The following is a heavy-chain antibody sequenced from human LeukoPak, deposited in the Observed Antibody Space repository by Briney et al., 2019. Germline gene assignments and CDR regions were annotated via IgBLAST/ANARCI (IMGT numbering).Heavy chain of an antibody. D-gene: IGHD3-22*01. J-gene: IGHJ6*02. V-gene: IGHV6-1*01. CDR1: GDSVSSNSAA. Sequence: SQTLSLTCAISGDSVSSNSAAWNWIRQSPSRGLEWLGRTYYRSKWYNDYAVSVKSRITINPDTSKNQFSLQLNSVTPEDTAVYYCARVGITMIVVDHPYYYYGMDVWGQGTTVTVSS. CDR3: ARVGITMIVVDHPYYYYGMDV. CDR2: TYYRSKWYN.